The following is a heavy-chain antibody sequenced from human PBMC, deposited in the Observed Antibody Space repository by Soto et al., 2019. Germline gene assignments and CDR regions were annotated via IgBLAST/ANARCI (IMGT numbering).Heavy chain of an antibody. CDR1: GGTFSSHV. V-gene: IGHV1-69*01. CDR2: IMPIIGTA. J-gene: IGHJ4*02. Sequence: QVQLVQSGAEVKKPGSSVKVSCKASGGTFSSHVFNWVRQAPGQGLEWMGGIMPIIGTANYAQKFQGRVTITAGEPTSTAYMELSSLRSEDTAVYYCERDLEFRDGNISHLDYWGQGTLVTVSS. CDR3: ERDLEFRDGNISHLDY. D-gene: IGHD3-10*01.